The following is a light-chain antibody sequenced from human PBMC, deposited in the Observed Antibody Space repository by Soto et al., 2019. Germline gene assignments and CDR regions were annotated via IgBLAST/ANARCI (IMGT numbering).Light chain of an antibody. CDR3: AAWDDSLNGFVV. Sequence: QSVLTQPPSASGTPGQRVTISCSGSSSNIGSNAVKWYQQLPGTAPKLLIYSNNQRPSGAPDRFSGSKSGTSASLAISGLQSEDEADYYCAAWDDSLNGFVVFGGGTKLTVL. J-gene: IGLJ2*01. V-gene: IGLV1-44*01. CDR2: SNN. CDR1: SSNIGSNA.